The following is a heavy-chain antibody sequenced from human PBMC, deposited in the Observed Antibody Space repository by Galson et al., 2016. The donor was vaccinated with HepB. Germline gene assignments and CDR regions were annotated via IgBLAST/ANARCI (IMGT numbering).Heavy chain of an antibody. Sequence: PALVKPTQTLTLTCTLSGFSLRTSGMCVTWIRQPPGKALEWLALIDWDDDKYYSTSLKTRLIISKDTSKNQVVLTMTNMDPVDTATYYCARLIRFSHPYGMDVWGQGTTVTVSS. CDR2: IDWDDDK. CDR3: ARLIRFSHPYGMDV. D-gene: IGHD3-3*01. V-gene: IGHV2-70*01. J-gene: IGHJ6*02. CDR1: GFSLRTSGMC.